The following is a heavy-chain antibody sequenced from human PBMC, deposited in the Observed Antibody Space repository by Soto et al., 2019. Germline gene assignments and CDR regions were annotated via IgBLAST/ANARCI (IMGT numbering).Heavy chain of an antibody. Sequence: QVQPQESGPGLVKPSETPSLTCTVSGGSISSYYWSWIRPPPGKGLEWIGYIYYSGSPNYNPSLKSRVTISVDTSKNQFSLKLSSVTAADTAVYYCARRWGGTFDYWGQGTLVTVSS. CDR1: GGSISSYY. J-gene: IGHJ4*02. CDR2: IYYSGSP. V-gene: IGHV4-59*01. CDR3: ARRWGGTFDY. D-gene: IGHD2-21*01.